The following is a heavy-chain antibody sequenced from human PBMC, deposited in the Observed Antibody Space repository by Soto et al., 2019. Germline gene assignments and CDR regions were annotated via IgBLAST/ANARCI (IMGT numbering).Heavy chain of an antibody. V-gene: IGHV3-72*01. D-gene: IGHD2-2*01. CDR2: TRNKANSYTT. CDR3: ARGGYCSSTSCHSDYYGMDV. Sequence: EVQLVESGGGLVQPGGSLRLSCAASGFTFSDHYMDWVRQAPGKGLEWVGRTRNKANSYTTEYAASVKGRFTISRDDSKHSLYLQMNSLKTEDTAVYYCARGGYCSSTSCHSDYYGMDVWGQGTTVTVSS. J-gene: IGHJ6*02. CDR1: GFTFSDHY.